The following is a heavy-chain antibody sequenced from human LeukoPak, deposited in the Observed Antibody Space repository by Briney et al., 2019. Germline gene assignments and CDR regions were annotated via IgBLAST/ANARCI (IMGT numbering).Heavy chain of an antibody. J-gene: IGHJ4*02. D-gene: IGHD6-13*01. Sequence: GGSLRLSCTAPGFTFSGSAMHWVRQASGKGLDWVGRIRSKANSYATVYAASVKGRFTIYRDDSKKTAYLQMNSLKTEDTAVYYCSRFVYEAAADETGGYWGQGTLVTVSS. CDR1: GFTFSGSA. CDR2: IRSKANSYAT. CDR3: SRFVYEAAADETGGY. V-gene: IGHV3-73*01.